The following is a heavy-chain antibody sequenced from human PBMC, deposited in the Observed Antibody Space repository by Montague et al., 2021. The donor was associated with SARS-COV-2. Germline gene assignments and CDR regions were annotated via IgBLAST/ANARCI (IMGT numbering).Heavy chain of an antibody. V-gene: IGHV4-4*07. CDR3: ARTPTRPLSLDS. Sequence: ETLSLTCAVSGGSITGFSWSWVRQPAGKGLEWIGRVTTSGTTNYSPSLRSRVTMSVDTSKDQFSLNLNSVTAADTAIYYCARTPTRPLSLDSWGQGTLVTVSS. J-gene: IGHJ4*02. CDR1: GGSITGFS. CDR2: VTTSGTT. D-gene: IGHD6-6*01.